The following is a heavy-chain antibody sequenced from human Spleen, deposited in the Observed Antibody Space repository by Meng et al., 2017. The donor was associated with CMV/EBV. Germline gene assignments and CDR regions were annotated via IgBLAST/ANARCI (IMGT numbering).Heavy chain of an antibody. CDR2: VEYHGKA. CDR1: AASISSSHY. J-gene: IGHJ3*02. D-gene: IGHD3-22*01. Sequence: SETLSLTCSISAASISSSHYWGWIRQPPGKGLEWIANVEYHGKAHYNPSLKSRVTISLDTSKKQFSLKLSSVTAADTAVYYCARAYSYYYDSSGYIILHAFDIWGQGTMVTVSS. V-gene: IGHV4-39*07. CDR3: ARAYSYYYDSSGYIILHAFDI.